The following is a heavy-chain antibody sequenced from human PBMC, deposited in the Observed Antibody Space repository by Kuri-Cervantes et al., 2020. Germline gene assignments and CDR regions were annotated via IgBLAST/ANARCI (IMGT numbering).Heavy chain of an antibody. J-gene: IGHJ4*02. D-gene: IGHD1-26*01. CDR1: GYTFSSYS. V-gene: IGHV3-21*01. CDR2: ISSSSSYI. CDR3: ATFPKWGFDY. Sequence: GESLKISCAASGYTFSSYSMNWVRQAPGKGLEWVSSISSSSSYIYYADSVKGRFTISRDNAKNSLYLQMNSLRDEDTAVYYCATFPKWGFDYWGQGTLVTVSS.